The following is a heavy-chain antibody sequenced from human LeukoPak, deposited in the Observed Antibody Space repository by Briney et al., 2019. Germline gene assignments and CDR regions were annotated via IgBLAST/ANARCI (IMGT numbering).Heavy chain of an antibody. CDR1: GFTFSSYA. D-gene: IGHD3-3*01. J-gene: IGHJ4*02. Sequence: GGSLRLSCAASGFTFSSYAMSWVRQAPGKGLEWVSAISGSGGSTYYADSVKGRFTISRDNAKNSLYLQMNSLRAEDTAVYYCARTFGVVISDYWGQGTLVTVSS. CDR2: ISGSGGST. CDR3: ARTFGVVISDY. V-gene: IGHV3-23*01.